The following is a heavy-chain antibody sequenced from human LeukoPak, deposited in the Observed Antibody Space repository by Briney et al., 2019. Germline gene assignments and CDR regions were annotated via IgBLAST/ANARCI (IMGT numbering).Heavy chain of an antibody. D-gene: IGHD1-1*01. CDR1: GYTFTGYY. Sequence: GASVKVSCKASGYTFTGYYMHWVRQAPGQGLEWMGWINPNSGGTNYAQKFQGRVTMTRDTSISTAYMELSRLRSDDTAVYYCARRGKKNGIPFDPWGQGTLVTVSS. CDR3: ARRGKKNGIPFDP. J-gene: IGHJ5*02. V-gene: IGHV1-2*02. CDR2: INPNSGGT.